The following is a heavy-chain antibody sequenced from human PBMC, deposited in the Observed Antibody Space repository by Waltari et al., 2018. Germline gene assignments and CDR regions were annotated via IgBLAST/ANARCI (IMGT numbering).Heavy chain of an antibody. CDR3: ARGLMGAARRWGWFDP. D-gene: IGHD6-6*01. Sequence: QVQLQQWGAGLLKPSETLSLTCAVYGGSFSGYYWSWIRQPPGKGLEWIGEINHSGSTNYNPSLKSRVTISVDTSKNQFSLKLSSVTAADTAVYYCARGLMGAARRWGWFDPWGQGTLDTVSS. J-gene: IGHJ5*02. CDR2: INHSGST. CDR1: GGSFSGYY. V-gene: IGHV4-34*01.